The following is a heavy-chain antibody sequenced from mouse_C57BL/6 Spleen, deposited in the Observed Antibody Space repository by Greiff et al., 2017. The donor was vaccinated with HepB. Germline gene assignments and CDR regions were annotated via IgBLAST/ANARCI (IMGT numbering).Heavy chain of an antibody. V-gene: IGHV14-1*01. D-gene: IGHD1-1*01. CDR1: GFNIKDYY. CDR2: IDPEDGDT. CDR3: TTAVVAPGWYFDV. Sequence: EVNVVESGAELVRPGASVKLSCTASGFNIKDYYMHWVKQRPEQGLEWIGRIDPEDGDTEYAPKFQGKATMTADTSSNTAYLQLSSLTSEDTAVYYCTTAVVAPGWYFDVWGTGTTVTVSS. J-gene: IGHJ1*03.